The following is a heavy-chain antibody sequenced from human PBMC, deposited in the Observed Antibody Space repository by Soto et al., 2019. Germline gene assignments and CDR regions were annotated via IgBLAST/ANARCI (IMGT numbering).Heavy chain of an antibody. CDR1: DGSISDSNW. V-gene: IGHV4-4*02. D-gene: IGHD3-3*01. J-gene: IGHJ4*02. Sequence: PSETLSFTCAVSDGSISDSNWWDWVRQPPGKGLEWIGEIYHSGSTNYNPSLKSRVTISVDKSKNQFSLNLSSVTAADTAVYYCARTGGGYYGDYFDYWGQGILVTVSS. CDR3: ARTGGGYYGDYFDY. CDR2: IYHSGST.